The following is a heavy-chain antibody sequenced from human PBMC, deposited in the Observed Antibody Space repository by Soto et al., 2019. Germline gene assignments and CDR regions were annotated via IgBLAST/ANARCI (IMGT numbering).Heavy chain of an antibody. V-gene: IGHV1-18*01. J-gene: IGHJ4*02. CDR3: ARDRPRDSTGPPDYFDY. D-gene: IGHD2-15*01. CDR1: GYTFTSYG. Sequence: ASVKVSCKASGYTFTSYGISWVRQAPGQGLEWMGWISAYNGNTNYAQKLQGRVTMTTDTSTSTAYMELRSLRSDDTAVYYCARDRPRDSTGPPDYFDYWGQGTLVTVSS. CDR2: ISAYNGNT.